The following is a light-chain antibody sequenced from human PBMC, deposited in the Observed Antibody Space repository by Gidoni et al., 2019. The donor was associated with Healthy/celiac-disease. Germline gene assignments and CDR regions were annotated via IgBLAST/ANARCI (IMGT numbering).Light chain of an antibody. J-gene: IGKJ4*01. CDR1: QDISNY. Sequence: IQMTQSPSFLYASVGDRVTITCQASQDISNYLNWYEQKPGKAPKLLIYDASNLETRVPSRFSGSGSGTDFTFSISRLQPEGIATYYCQQYENLPPLTVGGGTKVEIK. CDR3: QQYENLPPLT. V-gene: IGKV1-33*01. CDR2: DAS.